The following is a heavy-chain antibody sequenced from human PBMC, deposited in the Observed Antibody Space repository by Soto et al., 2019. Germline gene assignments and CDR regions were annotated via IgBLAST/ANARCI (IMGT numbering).Heavy chain of an antibody. J-gene: IGHJ6*02. V-gene: IGHV4-31*03. D-gene: IGHD6-13*01. CDR2: IYYSGST. CDR3: ARDGRLVNYYYYGMDV. CDR1: GGSISSGAYY. Sequence: LSETLSLTCSVSGGSISSGAYYWTWIRQHPGKGLEWIGYIYYSGSTYYNPSLKSRVTISVDTSKNQFSLKLRSVTAADTAVYYCARDGRLVNYYYYGMDVWGQGTTVTVSS.